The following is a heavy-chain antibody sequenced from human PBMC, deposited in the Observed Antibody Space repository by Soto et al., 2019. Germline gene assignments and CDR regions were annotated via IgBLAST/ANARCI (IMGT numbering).Heavy chain of an antibody. Sequence: ASETLSLTCTVSGGSISSYYWSWIRQPPGKGLEWIGYIYYSGSTNYNPSLKSRVTISVDTSKNQFSLKLSSVTAADTAVYYCARHARTYYDFWSGSLNWFDPWGQGTLVTVSS. CDR2: IYYSGST. D-gene: IGHD3-3*01. CDR3: ARHARTYYDFWSGSLNWFDP. CDR1: GGSISSYY. V-gene: IGHV4-59*08. J-gene: IGHJ5*02.